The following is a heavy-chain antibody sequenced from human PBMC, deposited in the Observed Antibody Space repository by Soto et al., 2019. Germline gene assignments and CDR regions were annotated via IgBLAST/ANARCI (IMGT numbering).Heavy chain of an antibody. CDR2: IWYDGSNK. J-gene: IGHJ3*02. D-gene: IGHD3-3*01. CDR3: ARDSKSVFTFFGVVIIHDAFDI. V-gene: IGHV3-33*01. CDR1: GFTFSSYG. Sequence: QVQLVESGGGVVQPGRSLRLSCAASGFTFSSYGMHWVRQAPGKGLEWVAVIWYDGSNKYYADSVKGRFTISRDNSKNTLYLQMNRLGAEDAAVYYCARDSKSVFTFFGVVIIHDAFDIWGPGTMVTVSS.